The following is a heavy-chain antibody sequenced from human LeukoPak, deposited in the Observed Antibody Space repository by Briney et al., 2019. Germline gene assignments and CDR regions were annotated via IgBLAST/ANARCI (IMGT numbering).Heavy chain of an antibody. J-gene: IGHJ4*02. D-gene: IGHD6-6*01. CDR2: IKQDGSEK. CDR3: GRGSPYSARGQPTDY. V-gene: IGHV3-7*01. Sequence: PGGSLRLSCAASGFTFWNYWMNWVRQVPGKGLEWVADIKQDGSEKYYVDSVKGRFAISRDNAKNSLYLQMNSLRAEDTAVYYCGRGSPYSARGQPTDYWGQGTLVTVSS. CDR1: GFTFWNYW.